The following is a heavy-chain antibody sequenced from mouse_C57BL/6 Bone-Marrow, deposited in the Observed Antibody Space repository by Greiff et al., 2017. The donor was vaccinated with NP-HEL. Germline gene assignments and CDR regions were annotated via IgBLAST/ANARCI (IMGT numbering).Heavy chain of an antibody. J-gene: IGHJ2*01. CDR1: GYAFTNYL. V-gene: IGHV1-54*01. CDR2: INTGSGGT. D-gene: IGHD2-14*01. Sequence: VQLQESGAELVRPGTSVKVSCKASGYAFTNYLIEWVKQRPGQGLEWIGVINTGSGGTNYNEKFKGKATLTADKSSSTAYMQLSSLTSEDSEFYFCSRVRRGFDYWGQGTTLTVSS. CDR3: SRVRRGFDY.